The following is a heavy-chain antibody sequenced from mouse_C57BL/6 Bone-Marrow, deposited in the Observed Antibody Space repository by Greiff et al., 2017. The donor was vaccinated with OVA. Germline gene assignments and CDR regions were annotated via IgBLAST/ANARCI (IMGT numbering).Heavy chain of an antibody. CDR2: INSDGGST. V-gene: IGHV5-2*01. CDR1: EYEFTSHD. Sequence: VQLKESGGGLVQPGESLKLSCESNEYEFTSHDMSWVRKTPEKRLELVADINSDGGSTYYTDTMERRVIITGDNTNTTLSLQMSSLRSVDTALNYCANWDIFDYWGQGTTLTVSS. D-gene: IGHD4-1*01. CDR3: ANWDIFDY. J-gene: IGHJ2*01.